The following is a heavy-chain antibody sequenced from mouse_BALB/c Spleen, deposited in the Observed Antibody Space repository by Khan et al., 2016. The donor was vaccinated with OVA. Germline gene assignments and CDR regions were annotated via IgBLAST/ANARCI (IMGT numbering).Heavy chain of an antibody. Sequence: QVQLQQSGAELARPGASVKLSCKASGYTFTDYYINWVKQRTGQGLEWIGEISPGSGDTYYKEKFKGKATLTADKSSTTAYMQLSRLTSEASAVYFCARRNYFGYTFAYWGQGTLVTVSA. D-gene: IGHD1-2*01. CDR3: ARRNYFGYTFAY. J-gene: IGHJ3*01. V-gene: IGHV1-77*01. CDR2: ISPGSGDT. CDR1: GYTFTDYY.